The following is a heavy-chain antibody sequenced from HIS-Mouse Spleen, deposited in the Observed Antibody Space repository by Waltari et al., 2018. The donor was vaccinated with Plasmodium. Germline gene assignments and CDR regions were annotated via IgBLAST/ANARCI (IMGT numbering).Heavy chain of an antibody. Sequence: QVQLQESGPGLVKPSENLSLTCTVSGGSISSYSWSGTRQPPGKGLEWIGYIYYSGSTHYNPSLKSRVTISVDTSKNQFSLKLSSVTAADTAVYYCARLRYSYGYFDYWGQGTLVTVSS. V-gene: IGHV4-59*08. CDR2: IYYSGST. D-gene: IGHD5-18*01. CDR1: GGSISSYS. J-gene: IGHJ4*02. CDR3: ARLRYSYGYFDY.